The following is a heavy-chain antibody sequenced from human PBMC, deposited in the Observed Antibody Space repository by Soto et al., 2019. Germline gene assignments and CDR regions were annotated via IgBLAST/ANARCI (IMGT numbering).Heavy chain of an antibody. Sequence: GGSLRLSCAASGFTFSSYAMSWVRQAPGKGLEWVSAISGSGGSTYYADSVKGRFTISRDNSKNTLYLQMNSLRAEDTAVYYCAKDLVSSGYYDDAFDIWGQVTMVTVSS. V-gene: IGHV3-23*01. J-gene: IGHJ3*02. CDR3: AKDLVSSGYYDDAFDI. CDR2: ISGSGGST. CDR1: GFTFSSYA. D-gene: IGHD3-22*01.